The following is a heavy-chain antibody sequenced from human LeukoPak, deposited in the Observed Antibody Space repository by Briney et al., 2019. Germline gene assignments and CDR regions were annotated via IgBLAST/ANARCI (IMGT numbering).Heavy chain of an antibody. J-gene: IGHJ5*02. V-gene: IGHV3-33*08. D-gene: IGHD5-12*01. CDR2: IWHDGSHQ. CDR3: ARDGGSGSAYIYYDL. Sequence: GGSLRLSCAASGFTFNNYGMHWVRQAPGKGLEWVSSIWHDGSHQFYADSVKGRFTISRDSSRNTLYLQMNSLRDDDTALYYCARDGGSGSAYIYYDLWGQGTLVMVSS. CDR1: GFTFNNYG.